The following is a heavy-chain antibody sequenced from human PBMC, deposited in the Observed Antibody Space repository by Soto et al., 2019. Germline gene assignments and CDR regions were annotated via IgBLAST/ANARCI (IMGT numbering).Heavy chain of an antibody. CDR1: GYTFTSYG. D-gene: IGHD6-19*01. J-gene: IGHJ5*02. CDR3: ARESAVAALDP. V-gene: IGHV1-18*01. Sequence: QVPLVQSGAEVKKPGASVKVSCKASGYTFTSYGISSVRQAPGQGLEWMGWISAYNGNTNYAQKLQGRVTMTTDTSTSTGYMELRSLRSDDTAVYSCARESAVAALDPWGQGTLVTVSS. CDR2: ISAYNGNT.